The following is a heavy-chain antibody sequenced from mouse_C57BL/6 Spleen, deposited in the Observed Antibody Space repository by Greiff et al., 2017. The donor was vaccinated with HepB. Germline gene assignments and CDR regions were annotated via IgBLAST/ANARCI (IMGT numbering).Heavy chain of an antibody. CDR2: IRLKSDNYAT. V-gene: IGHV6-3*01. D-gene: IGHD1-1*01. CDR3: TGSYYYGSSYYAMDY. J-gene: IGHJ4*01. CDR1: GFTFSNYW. Sequence: EVQLVESGGGLVQPGGSMKLSCVASGFTFSNYWMNWVRQSPEKGLEWVAQIRLKSDNYATHYAESVKGRFTISRDDSKSSVYLQMNNLRAEDTGIYYCTGSYYYGSSYYAMDYWGQGTSVTVSS.